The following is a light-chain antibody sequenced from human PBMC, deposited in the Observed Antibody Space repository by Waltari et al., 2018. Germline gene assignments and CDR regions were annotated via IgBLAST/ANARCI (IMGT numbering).Light chain of an antibody. Sequence: QSALTQPASVSGSPGQSITIPCTGTSRDVGGYNYVSWYQQHPGKAPKLMIYDVSKRPSGVSNRFSGSKSGNTASLTISGLQAEDEADYYCSSYTSSSTSFGGGTKLTVL. CDR3: SSYTSSSTS. CDR2: DVS. J-gene: IGLJ2*01. CDR1: SRDVGGYNY. V-gene: IGLV2-14*01.